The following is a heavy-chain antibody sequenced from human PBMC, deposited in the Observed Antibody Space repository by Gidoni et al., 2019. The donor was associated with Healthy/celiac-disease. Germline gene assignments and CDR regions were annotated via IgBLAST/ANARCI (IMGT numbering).Heavy chain of an antibody. CDR1: GYTFTSSG. D-gene: IGHD2-2*01. Sequence: QVQLVQSGAEVTKPGASVKVSCKASGYTFTSSGISWVRHAPGQGLEWMGWISAYNGNTNYAQKLQGRVTMTTDTSTSTAYMELRSLRSDDTAVYYCARDSSTRYCSSTSCYEGYYYYYYMDVWGKGTKVTVSS. CDR3: ARDSSTRYCSSTSCYEGYYYYYYMDV. CDR2: ISAYNGNT. V-gene: IGHV1-18*01. J-gene: IGHJ6*03.